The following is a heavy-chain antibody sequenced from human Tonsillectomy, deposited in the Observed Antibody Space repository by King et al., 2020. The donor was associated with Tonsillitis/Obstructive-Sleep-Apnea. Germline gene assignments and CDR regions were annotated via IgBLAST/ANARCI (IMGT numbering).Heavy chain of an antibody. CDR1: GFTFSSYS. Sequence: QLVQSGGGLVKPGGSLRLSCAASGFTFSSYSMNWVRQAPGKGLEWVSSISSSSSYIYYADSVKGRFTISRDNAKNSLYLQMTSLRAEDTAVYYCAAPYPCGGDCYLDYWGQGTLVTVSS. J-gene: IGHJ4*02. CDR2: ISSSSSYI. D-gene: IGHD2-21*01. V-gene: IGHV3-21*01. CDR3: AAPYPCGGDCYLDY.